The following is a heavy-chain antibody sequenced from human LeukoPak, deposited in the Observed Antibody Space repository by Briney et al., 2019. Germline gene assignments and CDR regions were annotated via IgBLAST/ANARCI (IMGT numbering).Heavy chain of an antibody. J-gene: IGHJ6*03. CDR1: GFTFRNYN. CDR2: INSSSGYI. Sequence: PGGSLRLSCAASGFTFRNYNMNWVRQAPGKGLEWVSSINSSSGYIYYADSVKGRFTISRDNAKNSLYLQMNSLRAEDTAVYYCARDATMVPLYYYYYMDVWGKGTTVTVSS. V-gene: IGHV3-21*01. D-gene: IGHD3-10*01. CDR3: ARDATMVPLYYYYYMDV.